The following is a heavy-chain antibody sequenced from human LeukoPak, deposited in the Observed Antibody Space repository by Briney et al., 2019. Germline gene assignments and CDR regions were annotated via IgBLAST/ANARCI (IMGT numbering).Heavy chain of an antibody. J-gene: IGHJ5*02. V-gene: IGHV5-51*01. Sequence: GESLKISCQASGYTFTRYWIGWVRQMPGKGLEWMGIIYPGDSDTRYSPSFQGQVTISADKSISTAYLQWSSLKASDTAMYYCARYSGYDNNWFDPWGQGTLVTVSS. CDR2: IYPGDSDT. D-gene: IGHD5-12*01. CDR1: GYTFTRYW. CDR3: ARYSGYDNNWFDP.